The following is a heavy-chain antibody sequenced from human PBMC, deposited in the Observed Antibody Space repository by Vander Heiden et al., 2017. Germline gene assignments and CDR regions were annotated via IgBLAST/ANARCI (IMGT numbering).Heavy chain of an antibody. V-gene: IGHV1-46*01. CDR3: ARPPHSSSGVGDAFDI. Sequence: QVQLVQSGAEVKKPGASVKVSCKASGYTFTSGYMPWVRQAPGKGLEWMGIINPSGGSTSYAQKFQGRVTMTRDTSTSTVYMELSSLRSEDTAVYYCARPPHSSSGVGDAFDIWGQGTMVTVSS. J-gene: IGHJ3*02. CDR2: INPSGGST. CDR1: GYTFTSGY. D-gene: IGHD6-13*01.